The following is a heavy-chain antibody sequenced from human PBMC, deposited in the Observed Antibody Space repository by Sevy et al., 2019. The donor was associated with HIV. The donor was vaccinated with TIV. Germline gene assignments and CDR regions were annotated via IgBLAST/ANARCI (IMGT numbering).Heavy chain of an antibody. CDR1: GGTFSSYA. J-gene: IGHJ4*02. V-gene: IGHV1-69*13. CDR2: IIPIFGTA. Sequence: ASVKVSCKASGGTFSSYAISWVRQAPGQGLEWMGGIIPIFGTANYAQKFQGRVTITADESTSTAYMELSSLRSEDTAVYYCARGEGYCSGGSCYSIDYWAQGTLVTVSS. CDR3: ARGEGYCSGGSCYSIDY. D-gene: IGHD2-15*01.